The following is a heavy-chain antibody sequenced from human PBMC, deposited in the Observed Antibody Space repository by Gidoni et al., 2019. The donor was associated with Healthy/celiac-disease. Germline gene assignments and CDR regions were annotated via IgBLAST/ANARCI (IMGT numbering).Heavy chain of an antibody. CDR3: SRGGCYPGYSYVHRLEEDDAFDI. Sequence: QVQLQESGPGLVKPAETLSLTCTVSGGSISSYYWSWIRQPPGKGLEWIGDYYYQGNTNHHPPPKKRVTNSVGPSKNQFSLKLSPGTAGGTAVYYLSRGGCYPGYSYVHRLEEDDAFDIWGQGTMVTVSS. CDR2: YYYQGNT. D-gene: IGHD5-18*01. J-gene: IGHJ3*02. V-gene: IGHV4-59*01. CDR1: GGSISSYY.